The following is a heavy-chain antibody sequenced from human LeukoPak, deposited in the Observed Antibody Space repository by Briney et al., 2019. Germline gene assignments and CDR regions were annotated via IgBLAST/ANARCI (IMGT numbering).Heavy chain of an antibody. D-gene: IGHD3-10*01. Sequence: SEPLSLPCAVYAESFSTYYWIWIRQPPGKGLEWIGDINHSGVTNYNPSLKSRVTMSVDTPENQFSLRLSSVTAADTAVYYCARRYPSVRGANLRPQEVRKYYFDYWGQGTLVTVSS. CDR1: AESFSTYY. V-gene: IGHV4-34*01. CDR3: ARRYPSVRGANLRPQEVRKYYFDY. CDR2: INHSGVT. J-gene: IGHJ4*02.